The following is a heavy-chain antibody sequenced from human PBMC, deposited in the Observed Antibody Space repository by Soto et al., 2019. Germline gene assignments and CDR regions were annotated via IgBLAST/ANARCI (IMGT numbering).Heavy chain of an antibody. Sequence: QVQLQESGPGLVKPSQTLSLTCTVSGGSISSGGYYWSWIRQHPGKGLEWIGYIYYSGSTYYNPSLKGRVTISVDTSKNQFSLKLSSVTAADTAVYYCARETPPHGYCSGGSCYSSLWFDPWGQGTLVTVSS. V-gene: IGHV4-31*03. CDR3: ARETPPHGYCSGGSCYSSLWFDP. CDR2: IYYSGST. CDR1: GGSISSGGYY. J-gene: IGHJ5*02. D-gene: IGHD2-15*01.